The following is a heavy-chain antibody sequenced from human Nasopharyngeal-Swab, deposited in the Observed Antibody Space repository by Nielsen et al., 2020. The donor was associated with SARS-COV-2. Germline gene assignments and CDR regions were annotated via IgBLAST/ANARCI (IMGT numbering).Heavy chain of an antibody. J-gene: IGHJ4*02. D-gene: IGHD3-22*01. CDR2: ISYDGSNK. V-gene: IGHV3-30*04. CDR1: GFTFSSCA. Sequence: GESLKISCAASGFTFSSCAMHWVRQAPGKGLEWVAVISYDGSNKYYADSVKGRFTISRDNSKNTLYLQMNSLRAEDTAVYYCATPRGTMIDPLDYWGQGTLVTVSS. CDR3: ATPRGTMIDPLDY.